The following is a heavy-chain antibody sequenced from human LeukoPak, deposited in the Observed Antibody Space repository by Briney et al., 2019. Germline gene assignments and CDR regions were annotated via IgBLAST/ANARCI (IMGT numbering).Heavy chain of an antibody. V-gene: IGHV1-2*02. D-gene: IGHD6-19*01. CDR3: ARVRVYSSGWNFDY. Sequence: ASVKVSCKASGYTFTDYYVHWVRQAPGQGLEWMGWINSNSGSTSYAQNFQGRVTMTRDTSISTLYVVLSSLRSDDTAVYYCARVRVYSSGWNFDYWGQGTLVTVSS. CDR1: GYTFTDYY. J-gene: IGHJ4*02. CDR2: INSNSGST.